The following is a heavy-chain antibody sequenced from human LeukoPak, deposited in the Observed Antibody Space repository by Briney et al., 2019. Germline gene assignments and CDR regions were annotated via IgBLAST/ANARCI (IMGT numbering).Heavy chain of an antibody. CDR3: ARDRACSSTSCYTDRQLNYWYFDL. CDR1: GYTFTGYY. J-gene: IGHJ2*01. V-gene: IGHV1-2*02. CDR2: INPNSGGT. D-gene: IGHD2-2*02. Sequence: ASVKVSCKASGYTFTGYYMHWVRQGPGQGLEWMGWINPNSGGTNFAQKFQGRVTMTRDTSISTAYMELSRLRSDDTAVYYCARDRACSSTSCYTDRQLNYWYFDLWGRGTLVTVSS.